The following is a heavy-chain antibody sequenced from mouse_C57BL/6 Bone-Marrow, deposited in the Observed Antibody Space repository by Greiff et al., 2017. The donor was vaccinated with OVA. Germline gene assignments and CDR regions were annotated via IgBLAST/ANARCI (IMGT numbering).Heavy chain of an antibody. CDR3: ARKASNYGPPWFAY. CDR1: GYTFTTYP. D-gene: IGHD2-5*01. J-gene: IGHJ3*01. CDR2: FHPYNDDT. V-gene: IGHV1-47*01. Sequence: QVHVKQSGAELVKPGASVKMSCKASGYTFTTYPIEWMKQNHGKSLEWIGNFHPYNDDTKYNEKFKGKATLTVEKSSSTVYLELSRLTSDDSAVYYCARKASNYGPPWFAYWGQGTLVTVSA.